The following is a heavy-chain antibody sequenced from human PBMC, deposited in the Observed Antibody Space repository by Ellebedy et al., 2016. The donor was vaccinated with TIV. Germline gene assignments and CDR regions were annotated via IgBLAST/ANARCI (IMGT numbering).Heavy chain of an antibody. D-gene: IGHD6-19*01. CDR1: GFAFSSYA. J-gene: IGHJ6*02. Sequence: PGGSLRLSCVDSGFAFSSYAMTWVRQTPGKGLEWVSVISGSGSLTYYTDSVKGRFTISRDNSKNTLYLQMNSLRAGDSAVYYCAKDYSIGWLSFAMDVWGQGTTVTVSS. CDR2: ISGSGSLT. CDR3: AKDYSIGWLSFAMDV. V-gene: IGHV3-23*01.